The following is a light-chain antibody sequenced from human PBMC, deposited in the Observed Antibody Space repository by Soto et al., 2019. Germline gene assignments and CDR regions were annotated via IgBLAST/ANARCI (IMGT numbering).Light chain of an antibody. Sequence: DIQMTQSPSSLSASVGDSVTITCRASQGISNNLAWYQQKPGKVPKLLIYGASTLQSGVPSRFSGSRSGTDFTITISRLQPEDVATYYCQKYDSAPLTFGQGTKVDFK. V-gene: IGKV1-27*01. CDR3: QKYDSAPLT. CDR1: QGISNN. CDR2: GAS. J-gene: IGKJ1*01.